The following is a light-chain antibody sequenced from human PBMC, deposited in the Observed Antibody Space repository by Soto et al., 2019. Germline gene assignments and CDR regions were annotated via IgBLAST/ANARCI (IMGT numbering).Light chain of an antibody. CDR3: QQYGSSPWA. J-gene: IGKJ2*01. V-gene: IGKV3-20*01. Sequence: EIVLTQSPGTLSLSPGERATLSCRASQSVSSSYLAWYQQKPGQAPRLLIYGASSRATGIPDRFSGSGSGTDFTLTSSRLEPEDFAVYYGQQYGSSPWAFGQGTKLEIK. CDR1: QSVSSSY. CDR2: GAS.